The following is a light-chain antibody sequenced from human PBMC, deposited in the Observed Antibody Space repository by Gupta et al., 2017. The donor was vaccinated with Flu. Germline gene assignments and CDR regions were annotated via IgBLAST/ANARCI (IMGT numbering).Light chain of an antibody. J-gene: IGLJ3*02. Sequence: RGTISWFGSNSNIGKHSVDWDQHGTGTAPKVLIYTNDQRRSGVPDRFSGTRSGTSAAMAISGLQAEDEACYYCAAGDDSLNGWVFTGGTKLTVL. V-gene: IGLV1-44*01. CDR3: AAGDDSLNGWV. CDR2: TND. CDR1: NSNIGKHS.